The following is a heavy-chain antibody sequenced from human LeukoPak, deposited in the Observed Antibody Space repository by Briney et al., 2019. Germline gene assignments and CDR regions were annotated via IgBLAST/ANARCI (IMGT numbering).Heavy chain of an antibody. V-gene: IGHV3-53*01. CDR2: IYSGSST. Sequence: GGSLRLSCAASGFTVSSNYWSWVRQAPGKGLEWVSLIYSGSSTYYADSVKGRFTISTDNSKNTLFLQMNSLRAEDTAVYYCARGHSSGQASDYWGQGTLVTVSS. CDR3: ARGHSSGQASDY. CDR1: GFTVSSNY. J-gene: IGHJ4*02. D-gene: IGHD6-19*01.